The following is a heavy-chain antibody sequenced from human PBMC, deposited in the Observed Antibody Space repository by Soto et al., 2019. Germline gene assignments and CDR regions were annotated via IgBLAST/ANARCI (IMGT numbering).Heavy chain of an antibody. CDR3: ARRGYYGSGSYHSDAFDI. CDR1: RGSIRSSSYY. Sequence: QLQLQESGPGLVKPSETLSLTCTVSRGSIRSSSYYWGWIRQPPGKGLEWIGSIYYSGRTYYNPSLKSRVTISVDTSKNQFSLKLSSVTAADTAVYYCARRGYYGSGSYHSDAFDIWGQGTMVIVSS. V-gene: IGHV4-39*01. CDR2: IYYSGRT. J-gene: IGHJ3*02. D-gene: IGHD3-10*01.